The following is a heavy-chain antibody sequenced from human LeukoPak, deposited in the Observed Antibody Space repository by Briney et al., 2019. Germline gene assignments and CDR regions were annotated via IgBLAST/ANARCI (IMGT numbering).Heavy chain of an antibody. V-gene: IGHV3-74*01. Sequence: GGSLRLSCAASGFTFSSYWMHWVRQAPGKGLAWVSRINSDGSSTSYADSVKGRFTISRDNAKNTLYLQMNSLRAEDTAVYYCASPEAVTTDYWGQGTLVTVSS. CDR1: GFTFSSYW. D-gene: IGHD4-17*01. J-gene: IGHJ4*02. CDR3: ASPEAVTTDY. CDR2: INSDGSST.